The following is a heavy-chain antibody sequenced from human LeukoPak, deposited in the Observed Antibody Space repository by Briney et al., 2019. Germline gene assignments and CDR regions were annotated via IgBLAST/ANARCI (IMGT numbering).Heavy chain of an antibody. CDR1: GFTFSSYT. CDR3: ARDGGSSWYPWANYYGMDV. D-gene: IGHD6-13*01. J-gene: IGHJ6*02. Sequence: GGPLRLSCAASGFTFSSYTMNWVRQAPGKGLEWVSSISSSSSYIYYADSVKGRFTISRDNAKNSLYLQMNSLRAEDTAVYYCARDGGSSWYPWANYYGMDVWGQGTTVTVSS. V-gene: IGHV3-21*01. CDR2: ISSSSSYI.